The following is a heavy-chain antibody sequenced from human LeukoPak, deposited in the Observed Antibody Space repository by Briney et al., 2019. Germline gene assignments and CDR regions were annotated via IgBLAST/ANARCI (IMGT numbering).Heavy chain of an antibody. D-gene: IGHD3-9*01. CDR2: INTNTGNP. V-gene: IGHV7-4-1*02. CDR3: ARSHAFKYYDILTGYYGGDAFDI. J-gene: IGHJ3*02. CDR1: GYTFTSYA. Sequence: GASVKVSGKASGYTFTSYAMNWVRQAPGQGLEWMGWINTNTGNPTYAQGFTGRFVFSLDTSVSTAYLQISSLKAEDTAVYYCARSHAFKYYDILTGYYGGDAFDIWGQGTMVTVSS.